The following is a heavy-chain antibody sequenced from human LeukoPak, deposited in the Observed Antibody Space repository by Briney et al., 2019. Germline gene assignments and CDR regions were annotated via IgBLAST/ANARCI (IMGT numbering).Heavy chain of an antibody. V-gene: IGHV3-30*18. J-gene: IGHJ5*02. CDR1: GFTVSSNY. CDR2: ISYDGSNE. CDR3: AKDTYSSGLTFDP. Sequence: PGGSLRLSCAASGFTVSSNYMSWVRQAPGKGLEWVAVISYDGSNEYYADSVKGRFTISRDNSKNTLYLQMNSLRAEDTAVYYCAKDTYSSGLTFDPWGQGTLVTVSS. D-gene: IGHD6-19*01.